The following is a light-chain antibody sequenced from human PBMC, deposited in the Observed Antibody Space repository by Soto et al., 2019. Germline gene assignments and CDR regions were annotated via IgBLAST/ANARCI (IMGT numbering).Light chain of an antibody. J-gene: IGLJ2*01. CDR1: SRDVGGYNY. CDR3: SSYAGSNNRVV. CDR2: EVS. Sequence: QSALTQPPSASGSPVQSVTISCTGTSRDVGGYNYVSWYQQHPGKAPKLMIYEVSKRPSGVPDRFSGSKSGNTASLTVSGLQAEDEADYYCSSYAGSNNRVVFGGGTKVTVL. V-gene: IGLV2-8*01.